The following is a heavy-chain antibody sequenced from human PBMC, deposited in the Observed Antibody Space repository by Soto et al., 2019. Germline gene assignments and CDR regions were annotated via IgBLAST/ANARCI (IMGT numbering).Heavy chain of an antibody. CDR2: IYPNTETT. CDR1: ENTLTELT. Sequence: ASVKVSCKVPENTLTELTIDWLRQAPGKGPEWLGWIYPNTETTDSSKKFQGRVTMTSDMSTRTVYMELRDLRSDDTAVYYCVSLQTSGWPGVHWGQGTLVTVSS. CDR3: VSLQTSGWPGVH. J-gene: IGHJ4*02. D-gene: IGHD6-25*01. V-gene: IGHV1-2*02.